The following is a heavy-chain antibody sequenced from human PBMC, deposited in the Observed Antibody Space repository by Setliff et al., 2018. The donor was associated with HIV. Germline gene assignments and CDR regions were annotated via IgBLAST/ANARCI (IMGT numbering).Heavy chain of an antibody. J-gene: IGHJ5*02. Sequence: GSLLKISCVASGFTFSSFGMHWVRQAPGKGLEWVAVIWYDGINKNYADSVKGRFTISRDNSKNTVYLQMNSLRPEDTALYYCAKADDGAAAGPAPWGQGTLVTVSS. CDR3: AKADDGAAAGPAP. V-gene: IGHV3-33*06. CDR1: GFTFSSFG. D-gene: IGHD6-13*01. CDR2: IWYDGINK.